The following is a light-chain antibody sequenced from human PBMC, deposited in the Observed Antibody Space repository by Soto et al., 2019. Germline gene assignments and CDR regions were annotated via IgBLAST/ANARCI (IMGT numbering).Light chain of an antibody. Sequence: IQMTQSPSSLCTSGGDIVTITCRSSQRSTIYLNWYRQKPGKATELLIYSASNLQSGVPSRFSGSGSGTDFTLTISGLQSEDFATYYCQQSFSTPTFGQGTRLEI. J-gene: IGKJ5*01. CDR2: SAS. CDR1: QRSTIY. V-gene: IGKV1-39*01. CDR3: QQSFSTPT.